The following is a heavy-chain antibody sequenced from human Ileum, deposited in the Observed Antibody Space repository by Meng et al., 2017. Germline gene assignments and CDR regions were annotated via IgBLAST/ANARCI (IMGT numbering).Heavy chain of an antibody. CDR3: ARDHWGSLDY. J-gene: IGHJ4*02. CDR2: AST. Sequence: QLQLQESGHGLVWPSVTLSLICAVSGGSVSSSGYQWGWIRQPPGKGLEWIGYASTNYNPSLKSRVTISVDTSKNQFSLKLTSVTAADTAVYYCARDHWGSLDYWGQGVLVTVSS. D-gene: IGHD7-27*01. CDR1: GGSVSSSGYQ. V-gene: IGHV4-61*08.